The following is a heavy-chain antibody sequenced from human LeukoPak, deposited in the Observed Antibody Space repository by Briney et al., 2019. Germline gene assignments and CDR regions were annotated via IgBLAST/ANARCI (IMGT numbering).Heavy chain of an antibody. J-gene: IGHJ3*02. V-gene: IGHV3-30*02. D-gene: IGHD3-9*01. CDR3: AKDFLYYDILTGYRDSDAFDI. CDR2: IRHDGSNK. Sequence: GGSLRLSCAASGFTLSSYGKHWVRQAPGKGLEWVAFIRHDGSNKYYADSVKGRFTISRDNSKNTLYLQMNSLRAEDTAVYYCAKDFLYYDILTGYRDSDAFDIWGQGTMVTVSS. CDR1: GFTLSSYG.